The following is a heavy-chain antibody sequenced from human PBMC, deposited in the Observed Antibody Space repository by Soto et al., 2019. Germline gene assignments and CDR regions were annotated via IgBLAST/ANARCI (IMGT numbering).Heavy chain of an antibody. CDR3: XXXXXXXXXXXXXXXXXXXDV. J-gene: IGHJ6*02. CDR1: GFTVSSNY. Sequence: EVQLVESGGGLVQPGGSLRLSCAASGFTVSSNYMSWVRQAPGKGLEWVSVIYSGGSTYYADSVKGRFTISRDNSXXXXXXXXXXXXXXXXXXXXXXXXXXXXXXXXXXXXXXXXDVWGQGTMVTVSS. V-gene: IGHV3-66*01. CDR2: IYSGGST.